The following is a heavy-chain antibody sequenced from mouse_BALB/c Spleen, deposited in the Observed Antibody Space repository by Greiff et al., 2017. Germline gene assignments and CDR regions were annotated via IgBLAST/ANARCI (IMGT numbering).Heavy chain of an antibody. J-gene: IGHJ4*01. CDR2: IDPANGNT. CDR1: GFNIKDTY. Sequence: EVQLQQSGAELVKPGASVKLSCTASGFNIKDTYMHWVKQRPEQGLEWIGRIDPANGNTKYDPKFQGKATITADTSSNTAYLQLSSLTSEDTAVYYCARYDYGSSHAMDYWGQGTSVTVSS. V-gene: IGHV14-3*02. D-gene: IGHD1-1*01. CDR3: ARYDYGSSHAMDY.